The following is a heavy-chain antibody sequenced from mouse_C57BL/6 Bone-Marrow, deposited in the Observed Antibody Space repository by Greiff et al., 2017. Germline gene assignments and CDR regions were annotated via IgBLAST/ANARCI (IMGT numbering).Heavy chain of an antibody. D-gene: IGHD1-1*01. CDR2: IYPRSGNT. J-gene: IGHJ1*03. CDR3: ASCGGYYGSHWYFDV. V-gene: IGHV1-81*01. CDR1: GYTFTSYG. Sequence: VMLVESGAELARPGASVKLSCKASGYTFTSYGISWVKQRTGQGLEWIGEIYPRSGNTYYNEKFKGKATLTADKSSSTAYMGLRSLTSEDSAVYFCASCGGYYGSHWYFDVWGTGTTVTVSS.